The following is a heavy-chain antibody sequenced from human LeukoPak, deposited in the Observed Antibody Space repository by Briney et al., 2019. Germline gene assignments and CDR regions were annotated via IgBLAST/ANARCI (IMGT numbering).Heavy chain of an antibody. CDR1: GGSFSGYY. J-gene: IGHJ4*02. V-gene: IGHV4-34*01. CDR3: ARGSAMALRY. Sequence: SETLSLTCAVYGGSFSGYYWSWIRQPPGKGLEWIGEINHSGSTNYNPSLKSRVTIPVDTSKNQFSLKLSSVTAADTAVYYCARGSAMALRYWGQGTLAPSPQ. CDR2: INHSGST. D-gene: IGHD5-18*01.